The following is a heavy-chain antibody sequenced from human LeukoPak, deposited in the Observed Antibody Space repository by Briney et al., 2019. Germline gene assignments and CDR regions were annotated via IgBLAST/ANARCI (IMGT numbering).Heavy chain of an antibody. CDR2: INAGNGNT. CDR3: ARDEITMVRGVTNGMDV. V-gene: IGHV1-3*01. CDR1: GYTFTSYA. Sequence: RWASVKGSCKASGYTFTSYAMHWVRQAPGQRLEWMGWINAGNGNTKYSQKFQGRVTITRDTSASTAYMELSSLRSEDTAVYYCARDEITMVRGVTNGMDVWGKGTTVTVSS. J-gene: IGHJ6*04. D-gene: IGHD3-10*01.